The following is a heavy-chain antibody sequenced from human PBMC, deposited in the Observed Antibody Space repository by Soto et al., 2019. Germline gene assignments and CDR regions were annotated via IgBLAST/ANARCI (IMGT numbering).Heavy chain of an antibody. J-gene: IGHJ6*03. V-gene: IGHV1-3*01. CDR2: INAGNGNT. CDR1: GYTFTIYA. CDR3: ARDPADRYYYYYYMDV. Sequence: ASVKVSCKASGYTFTIYAMHWVRQAPGQRLEWMGWINAGNGNTKYSQKFQGRVTITRDTSASTAYMELSSLRSEDTAVYYCARDPADRYYYYYYMDVWGKGTTVTVSS.